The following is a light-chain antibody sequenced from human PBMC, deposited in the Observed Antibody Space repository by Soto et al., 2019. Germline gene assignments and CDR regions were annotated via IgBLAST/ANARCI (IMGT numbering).Light chain of an antibody. V-gene: IGLV1-40*01. Sequence: QSVLTQPPSVSGAPGQRVTISCTGRSSNIGAGYDVHWYQQLPGTAPKLLIYGNSNRPSGVPDRFSGSKSGTSASLAITGLQAQDEADYYCQSYDSRLSGPVVFGGGTQLTVL. CDR1: SSNIGAGYD. CDR3: QSYDSRLSGPVV. CDR2: GNS. J-gene: IGLJ2*01.